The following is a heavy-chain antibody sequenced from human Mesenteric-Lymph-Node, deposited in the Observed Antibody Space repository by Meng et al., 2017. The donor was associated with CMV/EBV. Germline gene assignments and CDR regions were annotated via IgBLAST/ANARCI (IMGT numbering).Heavy chain of an antibody. J-gene: IGHJ5*01. D-gene: IGHD2-2*01. V-gene: IGHV3-21*01. CDR3: ARGALDMVPVVIGLDS. Sequence: GGSLRLSCAASGFTVSSNEMNWVRQAPGKGLEWVSSISSGSDYIYYADSVEGRFTISRDNAKNSLYLQMNSLRAEDTAVYYCARGALDMVPVVIGLDSWGQGTLVTVSS. CDR2: ISSGSDYI. CDR1: GFTVSSNE.